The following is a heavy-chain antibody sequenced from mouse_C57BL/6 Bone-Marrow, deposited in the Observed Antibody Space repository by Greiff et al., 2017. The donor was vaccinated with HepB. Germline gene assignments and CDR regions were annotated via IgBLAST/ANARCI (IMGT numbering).Heavy chain of an antibody. CDR2: ISYSGST. CDR3: ARGRTGTVGAY. J-gene: IGHJ3*01. V-gene: IGHV3-1*01. Sequence: DVKLQESGPGMVKPSQSLSLTCTVTGYSITSGYDWHWIRHFPGNKLEWMGYISYSGSTNYNPSLKSRISITHDTSKNHFFLKLNSVTTEDTATYYCARGRTGTVGAYWGQGTLVTVSA. CDR1: GYSITSGYD. D-gene: IGHD4-1*01.